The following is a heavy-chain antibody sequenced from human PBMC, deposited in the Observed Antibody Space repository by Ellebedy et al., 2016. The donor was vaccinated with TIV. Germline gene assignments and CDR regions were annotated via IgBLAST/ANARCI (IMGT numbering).Heavy chain of an antibody. CDR2: ISAYNGNT. V-gene: IGHV1-18*01. CDR1: GYTFTSYG. D-gene: IGHD3-10*01. CDR3: ARGDMVRGVFSFDY. J-gene: IGHJ4*02. Sequence: ASVKVSXXASGYTFTSYGISWVRQAPGQGLEWMGWISAYNGNTNYAQKLQGRVTMTTDTSTSTAYMELRSLRSDDTAVYYCARGDMVRGVFSFDYWGQGTLVTVSS.